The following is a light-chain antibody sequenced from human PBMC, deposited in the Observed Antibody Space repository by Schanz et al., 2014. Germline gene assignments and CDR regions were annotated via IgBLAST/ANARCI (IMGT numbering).Light chain of an antibody. J-gene: IGLJ2*01. Sequence: QSALTQPPSASGSPGQSVTISCTGTSSDVGNYNYVSWYQHHPGKAPKLMIYEVSKRPSGVPDRFSGSKSGNTASLTVSGLQAEDEADYYCSSYAGSNNLIGGGTNVTVL. V-gene: IGLV2-8*01. CDR1: SSDVGNYNY. CDR2: EVS. CDR3: SSYAGSNNL.